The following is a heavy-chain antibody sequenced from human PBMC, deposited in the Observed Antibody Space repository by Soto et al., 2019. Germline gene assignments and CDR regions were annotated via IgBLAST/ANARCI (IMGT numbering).Heavy chain of an antibody. CDR1: GFTFSSYA. Sequence: PGGSLRLSCAASGFTFSSYAMSWVRQAPGKGLEWVSAISGSGGSTYYADSVKGRFTISRDNSKSTLYLQMNSLRAEDTAVYYCAKDPETSKYCSRTSCYYTIVGMDVWGQGTTVTVSS. D-gene: IGHD2-2*01. J-gene: IGHJ6*02. CDR2: ISGSGGST. CDR3: AKDPETSKYCSRTSCYYTIVGMDV. V-gene: IGHV3-23*01.